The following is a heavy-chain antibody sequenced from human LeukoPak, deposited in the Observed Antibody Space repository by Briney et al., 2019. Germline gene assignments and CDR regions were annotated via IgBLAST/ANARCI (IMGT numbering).Heavy chain of an antibody. CDR3: ATYSSLNRREFQF. V-gene: IGHV3-9*01. J-gene: IGHJ1*01. CDR2: ITWHSRPI. Sequence: PGGSLRLSCAASGFKFDDYAMHWVRQVPGKGLEWVSGITWHSRPIGYGDSVKGRFTISRDNAKNSLYLQMNSLRAEDTAVYYCATYSSLNRREFQFWGQGTLLTVSS. D-gene: IGHD3-22*01. CDR1: GFKFDDYA.